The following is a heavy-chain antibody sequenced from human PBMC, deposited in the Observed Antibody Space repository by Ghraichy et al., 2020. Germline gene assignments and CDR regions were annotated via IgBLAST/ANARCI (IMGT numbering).Heavy chain of an antibody. CDR2: IWYDGSNE. V-gene: IGHV3-33*01. CDR3: ARDRGPNTAMTSPFDF. CDR1: GFTFRNYG. J-gene: IGHJ4*02. Sequence: GGSLRLSCAASGFTFRNYGMHWVRQAPGKGLEWVAVIWYDGSNEFYADSVKGRFTISRDNSKNTLSLEMNSLRDDDTAMYYCARDRGPNTAMTSPFDFWGQGTMVPVSS. D-gene: IGHD5-18*01.